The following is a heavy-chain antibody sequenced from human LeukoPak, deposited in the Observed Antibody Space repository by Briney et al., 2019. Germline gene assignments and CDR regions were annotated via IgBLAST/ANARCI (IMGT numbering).Heavy chain of an antibody. CDR3: ARPRSGSSGLDFDY. CDR1: GGSISSGGYY. V-gene: IGHV4-31*03. Sequence: SETLSLTCTVSGGSISSGGYYWSWIRQHPGKGLEWIGYIYYSGSTYYNPSLKSRVTISVDTSKNQFSLKLSSVTAADTAVYYCARPRSGSSGLDFDYWGQGTLVTVSP. CDR2: IYYSGST. J-gene: IGHJ4*02. D-gene: IGHD3-10*01.